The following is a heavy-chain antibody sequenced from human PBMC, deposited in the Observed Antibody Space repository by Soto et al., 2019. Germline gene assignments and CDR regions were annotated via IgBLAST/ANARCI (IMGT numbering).Heavy chain of an antibody. CDR2: ISYDGSNK. J-gene: IGHJ6*02. D-gene: IGHD3-16*01. CDR3: AKGAEGGAYYGMDV. CDR1: GFTFSKYG. V-gene: IGHV3-30*18. Sequence: QVQLVESGGGVVQPGGSLRLSCAASGFTFSKYGMHWVRQAPGKGLEWVAVISYDGSNKYYADSVKGRFTISRDKSTNTLYVQMNSLRVKDTAVYYCAKGAEGGAYYGMDVWGQGTTVTVSS.